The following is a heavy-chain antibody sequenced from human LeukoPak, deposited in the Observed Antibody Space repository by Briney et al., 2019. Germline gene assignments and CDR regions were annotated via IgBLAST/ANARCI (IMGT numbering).Heavy chain of an antibody. J-gene: IGHJ3*02. V-gene: IGHV3-7*05. CDR2: IKQDGSEK. Sequence: EAGGSLRLSCAASGFTFSSHWMTWVRQAPGKGLEWVAHIKQDGSEKYYVDSVKGRFTISRDNAKNSLYLQMNSLRAEDTAVYHCARGLGINGLALDMWGQGTMVTVSS. CDR3: ARGLGINGLALDM. CDR1: GFTFSSHW. D-gene: IGHD3-10*01.